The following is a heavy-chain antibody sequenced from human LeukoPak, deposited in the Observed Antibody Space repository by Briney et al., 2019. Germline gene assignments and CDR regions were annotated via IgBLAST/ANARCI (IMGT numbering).Heavy chain of an antibody. V-gene: IGHV3-7*03. CDR1: GFTFNTYW. Sequence: SGGSLRLSCVGSGFTFNTYWMNWVRQAPGKGLEWVANIREDGSEIYYLDSVKGRFTIFRDNAKNSLYLQMNGLRAEDTAVYYCARHRSSWLIDYWGQGTLVTVSS. D-gene: IGHD6-6*01. CDR2: IREDGSEI. CDR3: ARHRSSWLIDY. J-gene: IGHJ4*02.